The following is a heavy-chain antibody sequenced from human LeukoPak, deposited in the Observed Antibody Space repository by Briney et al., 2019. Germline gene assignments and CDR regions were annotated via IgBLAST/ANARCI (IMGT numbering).Heavy chain of an antibody. Sequence: GGSLRLSCAASGFTVSTNYISWVRQAPGKGLEWVSGIYSAGSTYYSDSVKGRFTISRDNAKNTVYLQINSLRPDDTAGYYCAREWGSGSYGYDYWGQGTLVSVSS. CDR3: AREWGSGSYGYDY. V-gene: IGHV3-66*02. J-gene: IGHJ4*02. CDR2: IYSAGST. CDR1: GFTVSTNY. D-gene: IGHD3-10*01.